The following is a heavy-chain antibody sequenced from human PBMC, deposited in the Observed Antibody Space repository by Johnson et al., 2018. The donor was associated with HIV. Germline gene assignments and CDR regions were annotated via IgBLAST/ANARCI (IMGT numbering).Heavy chain of an antibody. CDR1: GFTFSNAW. D-gene: IGHD3-10*01. CDR3: ARGVDGAFDI. J-gene: IGHJ3*02. CDR2: IWYDGSNK. V-gene: IGHV3-33*08. Sequence: QVQLVESGGGLVKPGGSLRLSCAASGFTFSNAWMSWVRQAPGKGLEWVAVIWYDGSNKYYADSVKGRFTISRDNSKNTLYLQMNSLRAEDTAVYYCARGVDGAFDIWGQGTMVTVSS.